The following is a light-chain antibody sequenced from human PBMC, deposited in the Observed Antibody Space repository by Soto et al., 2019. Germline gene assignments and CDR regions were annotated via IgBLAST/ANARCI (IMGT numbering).Light chain of an antibody. J-gene: IGLJ3*02. V-gene: IGLV1-40*01. CDR3: SSYTSSSTPWV. Sequence: QSVLTQPPSVSGAPGQRVTISCTGSSSNIGAPYNVHWYQQLPGTVPKLLIYANNNRPSGVPDRFSGSRSGTSASLAITGLQAGDEADYYCSSYTSSSTPWVFGGGTKVTVL. CDR1: SSNIGAPYN. CDR2: ANN.